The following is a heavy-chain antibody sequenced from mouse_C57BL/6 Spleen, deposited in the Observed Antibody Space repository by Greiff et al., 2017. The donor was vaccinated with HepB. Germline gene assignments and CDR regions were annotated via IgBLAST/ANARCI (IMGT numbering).Heavy chain of an antibody. J-gene: IGHJ3*01. Sequence: VQLQQPGAELVMPGASVKLSCKASGYTFTSYWMHWVKQRPGQGLEWIGEIDPSDSYTNYNQKFKGKSTLTVDKSSSTAYMQLSSLTSEDAAVYYCARRLYYDYDGFAYWGQGTLVTVSA. CDR3: ARRLYYDYDGFAY. V-gene: IGHV1-69*01. CDR2: IDPSDSYT. D-gene: IGHD2-4*01. CDR1: GYTFTSYW.